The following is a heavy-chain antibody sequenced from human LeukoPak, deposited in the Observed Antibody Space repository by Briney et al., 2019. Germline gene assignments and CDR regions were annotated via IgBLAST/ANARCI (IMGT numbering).Heavy chain of an antibody. CDR1: GFTFSSFG. Sequence: GSLRLSCAASGFTFSSFGMHWVRQAPGKGLEWVAVVSYDGSDKYYADSVKGRFTISRDNSKNTLYLQMNSLRADDTAVYCCARSGTGGYYYYYYMDVWGKGTTVTVSS. V-gene: IGHV3-30-3*01. CDR2: VSYDGSDK. J-gene: IGHJ6*03. CDR3: ARSGTGGYYYYYYMDV. D-gene: IGHD1-14*01.